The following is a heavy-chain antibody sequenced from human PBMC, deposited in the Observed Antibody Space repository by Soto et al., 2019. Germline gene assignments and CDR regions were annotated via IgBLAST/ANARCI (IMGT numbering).Heavy chain of an antibody. J-gene: IGHJ4*02. CDR3: ARDCSGATCSFNY. Sequence: QVQLVQSGADVKKPGASVKVSCKTSGYTFTSYGTSWVRQVPGQGLVWMGWISAYSGNINYAQKFQDRVTMTTDTSTSTAYMELRSLRSDDTAVYYCARDCSGATCSFNYWGQGTLVTVSS. CDR1: GYTFTSYG. D-gene: IGHD2-15*01. V-gene: IGHV1-18*01. CDR2: ISAYSGNI.